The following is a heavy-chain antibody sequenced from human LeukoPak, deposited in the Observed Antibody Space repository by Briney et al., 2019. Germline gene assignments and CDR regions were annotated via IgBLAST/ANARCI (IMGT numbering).Heavy chain of an antibody. CDR3: ARGLPYYYDSSGYYYPYYFDY. J-gene: IGHJ4*02. V-gene: IGHV4-4*07. Sequence: PSETLSLTCTVSGGSISSYYWSWIRQPAGKGLEWIGRIYTSGSTNYNPSLKSRVTMSVDTSKNQFSLKLSSVTAADTAVYYCARGLPYYYDSSGYYYPYYFDYWGQGTLVTVSS. CDR1: GGSISSYY. D-gene: IGHD3-22*01. CDR2: IYTSGST.